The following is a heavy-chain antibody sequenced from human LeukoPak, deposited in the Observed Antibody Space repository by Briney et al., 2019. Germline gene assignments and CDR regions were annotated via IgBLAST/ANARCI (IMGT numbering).Heavy chain of an antibody. Sequence: SETLSLTCTVSGGSISSYYWSWIRQPPGKGLEWIGEINHSGSTNYNPSLKSRVTISVDTSKNQFSLKLSSVTAADTAVYYCARGLRGVILRLLEWPPYFDYWGQGTLVTVSS. CDR1: GGSISSYY. CDR3: ARGLRGVILRLLEWPPYFDY. D-gene: IGHD3-3*01. V-gene: IGHV4-34*01. CDR2: INHSGST. J-gene: IGHJ4*02.